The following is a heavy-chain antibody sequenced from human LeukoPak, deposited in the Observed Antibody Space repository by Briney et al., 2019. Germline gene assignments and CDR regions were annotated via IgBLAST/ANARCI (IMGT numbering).Heavy chain of an antibody. CDR3: VKNKGSGNYYGDY. Sequence: GGSLRLSCTASGFTFSDYGMHWVRQAPGKGLEWVAFTRYDGSIECYADSVKGRFTISRDNSRNTLYLQMNSLRVEDTAVYYCVKNKGSGNYYGDYWGQGTLVTVSS. CDR1: GFTFSDYG. J-gene: IGHJ4*02. V-gene: IGHV3-30*02. CDR2: TRYDGSIE. D-gene: IGHD3-10*01.